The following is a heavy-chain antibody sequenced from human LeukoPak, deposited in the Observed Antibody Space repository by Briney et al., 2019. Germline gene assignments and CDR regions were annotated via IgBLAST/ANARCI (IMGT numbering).Heavy chain of an antibody. Sequence: GGSLRLSCAASGFTFSSNAMSWVRQAPGKGLEWVSAISGSGGSTYYAGSVKGRFTISRDNSKNTLYLQMNSLRAEDTAVYYCATLPDDYDYVWGSYRDFDYWGQGTLVTVSS. D-gene: IGHD3-16*02. CDR1: GFTFSSNA. V-gene: IGHV3-23*01. J-gene: IGHJ4*02. CDR2: ISGSGGST. CDR3: ATLPDDYDYVWGSYRDFDY.